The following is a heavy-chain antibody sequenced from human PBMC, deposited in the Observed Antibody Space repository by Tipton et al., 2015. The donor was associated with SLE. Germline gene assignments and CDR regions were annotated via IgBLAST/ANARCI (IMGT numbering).Heavy chain of an antibody. V-gene: IGHV3-9*01. CDR1: GFTFEDHT. CDR2: IGWDSGTI. Sequence: SLRLSCVGSGFTFEDHTMHWVRQGPGQGLEWVSGIGWDSGTIIYADSVKGRFTISRDDAKSSLYLQLDSLRPEDTGVYFCVKDSYFQHRTGFYGRFFDHWGQGAPVTVSS. D-gene: IGHD3/OR15-3a*01. J-gene: IGHJ4*02. CDR3: VKDSYFQHRTGFYGRFFDH.